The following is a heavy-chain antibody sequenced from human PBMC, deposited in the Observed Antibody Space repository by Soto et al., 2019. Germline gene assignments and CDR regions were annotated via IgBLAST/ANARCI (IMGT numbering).Heavy chain of an antibody. Sequence: GGSLKLSCAASGFTFDDYAMHWVRQAPGKGLEWVSGISWNSGSIGYADSVKGRFTISRDNAKNSLYLQMNSLRAEDTALYYCAKTPWFGEYLNAFDIWGQGTMVTVSS. V-gene: IGHV3-9*01. J-gene: IGHJ3*02. CDR3: AKTPWFGEYLNAFDI. CDR2: ISWNSGSI. CDR1: GFTFDDYA. D-gene: IGHD3-10*01.